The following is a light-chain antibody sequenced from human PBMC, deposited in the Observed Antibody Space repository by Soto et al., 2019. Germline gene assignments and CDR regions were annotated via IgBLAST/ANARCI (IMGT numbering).Light chain of an antibody. CDR3: SSYASSNNFV. CDR1: SSDVGAYNY. CDR2: EVS. V-gene: IGLV2-8*01. J-gene: IGLJ2*01. Sequence: QSVLTQPPSASGSPGQSVTIPCTGTSSDVGAYNYVSWYQQHPGKAPKLMIYEVSKRPSGVPDRFSGSKSGNTASLTVSGLQAEDEADYYCSSYASSNNFVFGGGTKLTVL.